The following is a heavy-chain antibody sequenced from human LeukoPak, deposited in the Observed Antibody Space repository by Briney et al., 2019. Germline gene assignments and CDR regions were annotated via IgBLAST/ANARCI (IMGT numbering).Heavy chain of an antibody. CDR3: ARGAAGILPYYYYYMDV. V-gene: IGHV1-8*03. J-gene: IGHJ6*03. CDR2: MNPNSGNT. CDR1: GYTFTSYD. Sequence: ASVKVSCKASGYTFTSYDINWVRQATGQGLEWMGWMNPNSGNTAYAQKFQGRVTITRNTSISTAYMELSSLRSEDTAVYYCARGAAGILPYYYYYMDVWGKGTTVTVSS. D-gene: IGHD6-13*01.